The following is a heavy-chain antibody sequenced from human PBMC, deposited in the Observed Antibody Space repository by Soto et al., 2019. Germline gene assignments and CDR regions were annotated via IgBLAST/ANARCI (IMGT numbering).Heavy chain of an antibody. J-gene: IGHJ4*01. Sequence: SETLSLTCTVSGGSISSSSYYWGWIRQPPGKGLEWIGSISSSGSTYYNPSLRGRVIISVDTSKNQFSLRLTSVTAADTAVYYCARVQIAVAGTLVDYWGHGTLVTVSS. D-gene: IGHD6-13*01. CDR1: GGSISSSSYY. CDR2: ISSSGST. V-gene: IGHV4-39*07. CDR3: ARVQIAVAGTLVDY.